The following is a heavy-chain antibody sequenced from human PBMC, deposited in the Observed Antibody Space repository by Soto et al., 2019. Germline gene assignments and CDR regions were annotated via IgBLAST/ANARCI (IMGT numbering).Heavy chain of an antibody. D-gene: IGHD3-22*01. V-gene: IGHV4-59*01. J-gene: IGHJ5*01. Sequence: PSETLSLTCTVSGDTSTSYYWGWIRQAPGKGLEWIGHIHNSGTSTHNPSLNGRVTISIDMSKKQFSLKLTSLTSADTAVYYCARDFYDSVGYTWFDFWSQGTLVTFSS. CDR2: IHNSGTS. CDR3: ARDFYDSVGYTWFDF. CDR1: GDTSTSYY.